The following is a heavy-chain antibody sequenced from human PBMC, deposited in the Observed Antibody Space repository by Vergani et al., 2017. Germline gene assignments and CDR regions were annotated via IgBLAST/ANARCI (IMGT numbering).Heavy chain of an antibody. J-gene: IGHJ6*03. V-gene: IGHV1-58*02. CDR1: GFTFTSSA. D-gene: IGHD1-1*01. CDR2: IVVGSGNT. Sequence: QMQLVQSGPEVKKPGTSVKVSCKASGFTFTSSAMQWVRQARGQRLEWIGWIVVGSGNTNYAQKFQERVTITRDMSTSTAYMELSSLRSEDTAVYYCAADAPPQVGGDVQPHYYYYMDVWGKGTTVTVSS. CDR3: AADAPPQVGGDVQPHYYYYMDV.